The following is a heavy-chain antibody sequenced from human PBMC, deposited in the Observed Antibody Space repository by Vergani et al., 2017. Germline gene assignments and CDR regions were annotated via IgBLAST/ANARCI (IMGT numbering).Heavy chain of an antibody. CDR2: IYDSRKN. V-gene: IGHV4-39*01. Sequence: QLQLQESGPRLVKPSETLSLTCSLSGMSISNNNYYWGWIRQPPGKGLEWIGSIYDSRKNNYSPSLKSRVSIYVDTSKSQFSLNLTSVTAADTAVYYCARHLRQLARNDVFDIWGHGTVVTVSS. CDR3: ARHLRQLARNDVFDI. J-gene: IGHJ3*02. CDR1: GMSISNNNYY. D-gene: IGHD6-6*01.